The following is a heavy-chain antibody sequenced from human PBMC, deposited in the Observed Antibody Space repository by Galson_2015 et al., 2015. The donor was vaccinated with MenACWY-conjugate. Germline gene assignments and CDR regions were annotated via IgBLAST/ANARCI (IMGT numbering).Heavy chain of an antibody. D-gene: IGHD4-11*01. J-gene: IGHJ4*02. CDR2: ISHTGIP. CDR3: ARQRNFRVDY. V-gene: IGHV4-30-4*08. Sequence: SWIRLPPGKALEWFGYISHTGIPWYNPSVKSRITISLDTSKNRFSLRLNSVTAADTAVYFCARQRNFRVDYWGPGTLVTVSS.